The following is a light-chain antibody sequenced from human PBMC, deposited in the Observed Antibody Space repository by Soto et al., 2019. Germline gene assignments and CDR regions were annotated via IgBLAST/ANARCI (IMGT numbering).Light chain of an antibody. CDR2: EGS. Sequence: QSVLTQPASVSGSPGQSITISCTGTSSDVGSYNLVSWYQQHPGKAPKLMIYEGSKRPSGVSNRFSGSKSGNTASLTISGLQAEDEADYYCSLYTSSSTLVFGGGTQLTVL. CDR3: SLYTSSSTLV. J-gene: IGLJ2*01. CDR1: SSDVGSYNL. V-gene: IGLV2-14*02.